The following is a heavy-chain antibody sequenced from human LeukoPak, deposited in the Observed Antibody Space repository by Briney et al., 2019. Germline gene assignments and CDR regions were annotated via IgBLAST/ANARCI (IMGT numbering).Heavy chain of an antibody. V-gene: IGHV3-48*04. D-gene: IGHD6-19*01. J-gene: IGHJ4*02. CDR1: GFTFSSYS. Sequence: LGGSLRLSCAASGFTFSSYSMNWVRQAPGKGLEWVSYISSSSSTIYYADSVKGRFTISGDNAKNSLYLQMNSLRAEDTAVYYCARDLGSGWYVYFDYWGQGTLVTVS. CDR3: ARDLGSGWYVYFDY. CDR2: ISSSSSTI.